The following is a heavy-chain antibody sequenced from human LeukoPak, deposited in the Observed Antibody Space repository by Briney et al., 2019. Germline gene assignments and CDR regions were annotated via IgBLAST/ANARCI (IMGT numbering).Heavy chain of an antibody. V-gene: IGHV4-59*01. CDR2: IYYSGST. D-gene: IGHD3-3*01. CDR1: GGSISSYY. J-gene: IGHJ4*02. Sequence: SETLSLTCTVSGGSISSYYWSWIRQPPGKGLEWIGYIYYSGSTNYNPSLKSRVTISVDTSKNQFSLKLSSVTAADTAVYYCARANEYWGFLEWLHPYPPYFDYWGQGALVTVSS. CDR3: ARANEYWGFLEWLHPYPPYFDY.